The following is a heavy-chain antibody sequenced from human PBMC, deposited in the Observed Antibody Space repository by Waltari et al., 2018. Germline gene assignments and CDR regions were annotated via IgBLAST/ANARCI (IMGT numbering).Heavy chain of an antibody. V-gene: IGHV3-74*01. CDR3: ARMARKTYSSPVAGRDYYYGMDV. CDR1: GFTFNKYW. Sequence: EEQLVESGGGLIQPGESLRVSCAVSGFTFNKYWMNWVRQSPGKGLVWVARINSDGSDTSYADSVKGRFTISRDNAKNTVYLQMKSLRVEDTAVYYCARMARKTYSSPVAGRDYYYGMDVWGLGTTVTVSS. CDR2: INSDGSDT. D-gene: IGHD6-13*01. J-gene: IGHJ6*02.